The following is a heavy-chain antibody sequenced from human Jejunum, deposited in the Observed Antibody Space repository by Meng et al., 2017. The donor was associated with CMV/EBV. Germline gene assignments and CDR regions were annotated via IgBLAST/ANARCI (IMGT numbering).Heavy chain of an antibody. CDR1: GYTFTGYW. CDR3: ARRHDFDLYFDY. Sequence: CKGSGYTFTGYWTHWARQAPGQGLEWMGRINPNTAATDYAQEFQGRVTMIKDTSINTVYLELSRLRSDDTAVYYCARRHDFDLYFDYWGQGSLVTVSS. D-gene: IGHD3-3*01. J-gene: IGHJ4*02. CDR2: INPNTAAT. V-gene: IGHV1-2*06.